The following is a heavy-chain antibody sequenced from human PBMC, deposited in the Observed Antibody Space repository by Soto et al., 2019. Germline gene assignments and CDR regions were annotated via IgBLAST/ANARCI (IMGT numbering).Heavy chain of an antibody. J-gene: IGHJ3*02. Sequence: EVQLVESGGGLVQPGGSLRLSCAASGFTFSSYWMNWVRQAPGKGLEWVANIKQDGSEKYYVDSVKGRFTVSRDNAKNSLYLQMNGLRAEDTAVYYGARDSSGAFDIWGQGTMVTVSS. CDR2: IKQDGSEK. CDR1: GFTFSSYW. D-gene: IGHD3-10*01. V-gene: IGHV3-7*01. CDR3: ARDSSGAFDI.